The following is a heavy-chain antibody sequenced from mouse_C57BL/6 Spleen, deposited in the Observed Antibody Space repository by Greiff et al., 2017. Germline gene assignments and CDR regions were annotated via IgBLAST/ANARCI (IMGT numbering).Heavy chain of an antibody. CDR2: IHPNSGST. D-gene: IGHD1-1*01. CDR3: SLITTVVAPGV. V-gene: IGHV1-64*01. J-gene: IGHJ1*03. Sequence: VQLQQPGAELVKPGASVKLSCKASGYTFTSYWMHWVKQRPGQGLEWIGMIHPNSGSTNYNEKFQSKATPTVDKSSSTAYMQLSSLTSEDSAVYYCSLITTVVAPGVWGTGTTVTVSS. CDR1: GYTFTSYW.